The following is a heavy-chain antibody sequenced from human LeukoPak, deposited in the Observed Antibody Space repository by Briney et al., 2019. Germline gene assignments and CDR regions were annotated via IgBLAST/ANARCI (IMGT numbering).Heavy chain of an antibody. CDR3: ARAEHRTNGVCYGGRWFDP. V-gene: IGHV1-2*02. J-gene: IGHJ5*02. CDR1: GYTFTGYY. CDR2: INPNSGGT. Sequence: ASVKVSCKASGYTFTGYYMHWVRQAPGQGLEWMGWINPNSGGTNYAQKFQGRVTMTRDTSISTAYMELSRLRSDDTAVYYCARAEHRTNGVCYGGRWFDPWGQGTLVTVSS. D-gene: IGHD2-8*01.